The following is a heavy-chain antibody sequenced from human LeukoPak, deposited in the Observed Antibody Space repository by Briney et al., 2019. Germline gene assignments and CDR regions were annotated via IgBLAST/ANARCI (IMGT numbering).Heavy chain of an antibody. V-gene: IGHV1-2*04. D-gene: IGHD5-24*01. Sequence: ASVKVSCKASGYTCTGYYMHWVRQAPGQGLEWMGWINPNSGGTNYAQKFQGWVTMTRDTSISTAYMELSRLRSDDTAVYYCARAGTVEMTPLDYWGQGTLVTVSS. CDR1: GYTCTGYY. CDR2: INPNSGGT. J-gene: IGHJ4*02. CDR3: ARAGTVEMTPLDY.